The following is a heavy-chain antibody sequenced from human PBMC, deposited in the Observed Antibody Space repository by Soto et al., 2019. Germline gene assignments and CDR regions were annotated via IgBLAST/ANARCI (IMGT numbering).Heavy chain of an antibody. Sequence: PSETPSLTCTVSGGSISSYYWSWIRQPPGKGLEWIGYIYYSGSTNYNPSLKSRVTISVETSKSQFSLRLSSVTAADTAVYYCATDPSPLVPAASYYYYGMDVWGRGTTVTVS. CDR2: IYYSGST. V-gene: IGHV4-59*08. J-gene: IGHJ6*02. CDR3: ATDPSPLVPAASYYYYGMDV. CDR1: GGSISSYY. D-gene: IGHD2-2*01.